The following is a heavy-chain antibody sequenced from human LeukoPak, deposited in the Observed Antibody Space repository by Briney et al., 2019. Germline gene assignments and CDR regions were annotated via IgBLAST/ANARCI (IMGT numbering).Heavy chain of an antibody. V-gene: IGHV3-23*01. Sequence: GGSLRLSCAASGFTFSSYAMSWVRQAPGKGLEWVSAISGSGGSTYYADSVKGRFTISRDNSKNTLYLQMNSLRAEDTAVYYCAKGGGYDILTPPSKPYYFDYWGQGTLVTVSS. J-gene: IGHJ4*02. D-gene: IGHD3-9*01. CDR3: AKGGGYDILTPPSKPYYFDY. CDR1: GFTFSSYA. CDR2: ISGSGGST.